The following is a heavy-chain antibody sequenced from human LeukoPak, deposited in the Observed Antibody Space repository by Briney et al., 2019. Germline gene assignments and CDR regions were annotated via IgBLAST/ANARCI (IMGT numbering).Heavy chain of an antibody. Sequence: KPSETLSLTCAVYGGSFSGYYRSWIRQPPGKGLEWIGEINHSGSTNYNPSLKSRVTISVDTSKNQFSLKLSSVTAADTAVYYCARASRDFWSGSTTFDYWGQGTLVTVSS. J-gene: IGHJ4*02. CDR2: INHSGST. CDR3: ARASRDFWSGSTTFDY. CDR1: GGSFSGYY. V-gene: IGHV4-34*01. D-gene: IGHD3-3*01.